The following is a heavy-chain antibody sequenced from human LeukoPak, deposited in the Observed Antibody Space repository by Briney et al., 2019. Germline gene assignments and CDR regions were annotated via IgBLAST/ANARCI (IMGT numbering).Heavy chain of an antibody. Sequence: NPSETLSLTCSVSGASISTTTNYWDWIRQPPGKELEWIGTVYYRGSTAYNPSLKSRVTISVDTSKNQFSLRVTSVTAADTAVYYCGRVSAAAVEPWGKGTTVTISS. V-gene: IGHV4-39*01. CDR1: GASISTTTNY. CDR3: GRVSAAAVEP. D-gene: IGHD6-13*01. CDR2: VYYRGST. J-gene: IGHJ6*04.